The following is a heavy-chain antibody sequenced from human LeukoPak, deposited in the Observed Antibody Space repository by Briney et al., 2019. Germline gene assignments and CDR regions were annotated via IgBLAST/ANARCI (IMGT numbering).Heavy chain of an antibody. Sequence: SETLSLTCAVHGYSLTNHYWIWIRRPPGKGLEWIAEVLHTGSTNYNPSFKSRVTISVDTSKNQFFLNLTSVTAADTAVYYCARGPAAVHPWGQGILVNVSS. D-gene: IGHD6-13*01. J-gene: IGHJ5*02. V-gene: IGHV4-34*12. CDR3: ARGPAAVHP. CDR1: GYSLTNHY. CDR2: VLHTGST.